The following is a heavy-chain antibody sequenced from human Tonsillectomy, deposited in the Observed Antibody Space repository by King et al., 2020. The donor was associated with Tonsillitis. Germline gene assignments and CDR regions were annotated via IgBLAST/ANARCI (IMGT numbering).Heavy chain of an antibody. CDR1: GFTFSSYG. CDR2: ISYDETNK. V-gene: IGHV3-33*05. CDR3: ATQGVDY. Sequence: VQLVESGGGVVQPGRSLRLSCAASGFTFSSYGMHWVRQAPGKGLEWVAFISYDETNKYYADSVRGRFTISRDNSKNTLYLQMNSVRAEDTAVYYCATQGVDYWGQGTLVTVSS. J-gene: IGHJ4*02.